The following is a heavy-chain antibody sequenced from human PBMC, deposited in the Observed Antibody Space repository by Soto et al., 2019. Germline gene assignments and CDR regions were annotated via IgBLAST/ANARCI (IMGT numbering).Heavy chain of an antibody. CDR1: GFTFTSSG. D-gene: IGHD3-10*01. J-gene: IGHJ3*01. Sequence: GASVKVSCKASGFTFTSSGVQWVRQARGQRLEWIGWIVVGSGNTNYAQKFRERVTITRDMSTSTAYMELSSLRSEDTAVYYCAAEPGGSYSSWGQGTMVTVSS. CDR2: IVVGSGNT. CDR3: AAEPGGSYSS. V-gene: IGHV1-58*01.